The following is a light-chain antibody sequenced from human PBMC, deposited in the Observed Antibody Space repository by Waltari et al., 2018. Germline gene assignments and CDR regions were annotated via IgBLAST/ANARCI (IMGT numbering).Light chain of an antibody. V-gene: IGLV8-61*01. Sequence: QTVVTQEPSLSVSPGGTVTLTCALISGSISTTSYSPWYQQIPGQAPRTLVYKANSRSSGVPDRFSGSILGNKAALTITGAQADDESDYYCALYMGSGIWVFGGGTKLTVL. CDR1: SGSISTTSY. CDR2: KAN. CDR3: ALYMGSGIWV. J-gene: IGLJ3*02.